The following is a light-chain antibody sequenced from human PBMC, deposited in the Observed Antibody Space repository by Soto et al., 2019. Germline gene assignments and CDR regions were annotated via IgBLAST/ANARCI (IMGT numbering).Light chain of an antibody. Sequence: QSVLTQPPSASGXXXXRVXXXXXGXSXXIGSNSVYWYQQLPGTAPKLLIYRNNQRPSGVPDRFSGSKSGTSASLAISGLRSEDEADYYCAAWDDSLSGRVFGGGTKLTVL. V-gene: IGLV1-47*01. J-gene: IGLJ3*02. CDR2: RNN. CDR1: SXXIGSNS. CDR3: AAWDDSLSGRV.